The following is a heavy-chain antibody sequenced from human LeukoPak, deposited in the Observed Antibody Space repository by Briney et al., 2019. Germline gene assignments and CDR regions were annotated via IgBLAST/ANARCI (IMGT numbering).Heavy chain of an antibody. D-gene: IGHD4-17*01. CDR3: AREMDYGDGVDY. CDR2: ISSIGTTI. V-gene: IGHV3-11*04. CDR1: GFTFNDYY. Sequence: GGSLRLSCAASGFTFNDYYMSWIRQAPGKGLEWVSYISSIGTTIYYAESVKGRFTISRDNAKNSLYLQMNSLRAEDTAVYYCAREMDYGDGVDYWGQGTLVTVSS. J-gene: IGHJ4*02.